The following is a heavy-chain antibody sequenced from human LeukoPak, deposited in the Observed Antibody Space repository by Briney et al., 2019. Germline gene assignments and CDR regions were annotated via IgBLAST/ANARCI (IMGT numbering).Heavy chain of an antibody. D-gene: IGHD3-22*01. V-gene: IGHV1-69*01. CDR1: GGTFSSYA. J-gene: IGHJ5*02. CDR2: IIPIFGTA. Sequence: GASVKVSCRASGGTFSSYAISWVRQAPGQGLEWMGGIIPIFGTANYAQKFQGRVTITADESTSTAYMELSSLRSEDTAVYYCARWRGNYYDSSGYYQPGFDPWGQGTLVTVSS. CDR3: ARWRGNYYDSSGYYQPGFDP.